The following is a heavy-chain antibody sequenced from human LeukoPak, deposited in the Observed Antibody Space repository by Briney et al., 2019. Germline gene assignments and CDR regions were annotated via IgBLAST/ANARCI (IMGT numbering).Heavy chain of an antibody. CDR3: ATDLPWAARGY. V-gene: IGHV1-58*01. D-gene: IGHD1-26*01. CDR1: GFTFTTSA. CDR2: IVVGSGDT. Sequence: SVKVSCKASGFTFTTSAVQWVRQARGQRLEWIGWIVVGSGDTDYAQKFQERVTITRDMATSTAYMELSSLRSEDTAVYYCATDLPWAARGYWGQGTLVTVSS. J-gene: IGHJ4*02.